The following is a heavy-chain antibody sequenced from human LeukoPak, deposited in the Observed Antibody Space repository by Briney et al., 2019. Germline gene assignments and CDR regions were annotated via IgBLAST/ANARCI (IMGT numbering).Heavy chain of an antibody. D-gene: IGHD5-18*01. CDR1: GGSFSGYY. CDR2: INHSGST. CDR3: ARGDDTAMVSYAFDI. Sequence: SETLSLTCAVYGGSFSGYYWSWIRQPPGKGLEWIGEINHSGSTNYNPSLKSRVTISVDTPKNQFSLKLSSVTAADTAVYYCARGDDTAMVSYAFDIWGQGTMVTVSS. V-gene: IGHV4-34*01. J-gene: IGHJ3*02.